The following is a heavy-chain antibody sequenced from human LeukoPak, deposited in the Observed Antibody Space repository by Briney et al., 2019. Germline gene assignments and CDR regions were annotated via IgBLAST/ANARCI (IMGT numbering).Heavy chain of an antibody. CDR1: GYIFTTYA. CDR2: INTNSGNP. J-gene: IGHJ3*02. Sequence: AASVKVSCKAPGYIFTTYAMNWVRQAPGQGLEWMGWINTNSGNPTYAQGFTGRFVFSLDTSVSTAYLQISSLKAEDTAVYYCARAPPLWFETDAFDIWGLGTMVTVSS. V-gene: IGHV7-4-1*02. CDR3: ARAPPLWFETDAFDI. D-gene: IGHD3-10*01.